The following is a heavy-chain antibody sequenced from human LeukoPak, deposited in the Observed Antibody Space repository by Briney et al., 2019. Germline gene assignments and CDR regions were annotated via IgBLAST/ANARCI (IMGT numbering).Heavy chain of an antibody. CDR2: IYYSGST. V-gene: IGHV4-59*12. D-gene: IGHD4-17*01. J-gene: IGHJ5*02. Sequence: PSETLSLTCTVSGGSISSYYWSWIRQPPGKGLEWIGYIYYSGSTNYNPSLKSRVTISVDTSKNQFFLQLNSVTPEDTAVYYCARDVNGAFTRSWFDPWGQGTRVTVS. CDR1: GGSISSYY. CDR3: ARDVNGAFTRSWFDP.